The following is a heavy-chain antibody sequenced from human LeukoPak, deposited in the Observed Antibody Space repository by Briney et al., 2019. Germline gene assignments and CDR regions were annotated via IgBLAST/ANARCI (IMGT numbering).Heavy chain of an antibody. CDR2: IWSDGSNK. J-gene: IGHJ5*02. CDR3: AREDGSASYYNNWFDP. V-gene: IGHV3-33*01. Sequence: GRSLRLSCAASGFTFSFYGMHWVRQAPGKGLEWVAVIWSDGSNKYYADSVKGRFTISRDNSKNTLYLQMNSLRAEDTAVYYCAREDGSASYYNNWFDPWGQGNLGSVSS. D-gene: IGHD3-10*01. CDR1: GFTFSFYG.